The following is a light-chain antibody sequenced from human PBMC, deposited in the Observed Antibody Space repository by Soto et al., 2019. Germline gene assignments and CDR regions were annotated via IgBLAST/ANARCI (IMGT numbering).Light chain of an antibody. CDR2: DVS. CDR1: SSDVGGYNY. J-gene: IGLJ2*01. CDR3: CSYAGSDTLV. Sequence: QAVVTQPRSVSGSPGPSVTISCTGTSSDVGGYNYVSWYQQHPGKAPKLMIYDVSKRPSGVPDRFSGYKSGNTASLTISGLQAEDEADYYCCSYAGSDTLVFGGGTKLTVL. V-gene: IGLV2-11*01.